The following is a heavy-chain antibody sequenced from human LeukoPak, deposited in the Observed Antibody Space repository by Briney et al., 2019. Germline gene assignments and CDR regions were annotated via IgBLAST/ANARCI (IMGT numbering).Heavy chain of an antibody. CDR2: IGIAGDT. J-gene: IGHJ3*02. D-gene: IGHD1-14*01. CDR3: ARYSSGSALDI. CDR1: GFNISTND. V-gene: IGHV3-13*01. Sequence: GGSLRLSCAASGFNISTNDMHWVRQATGKGLEWVSAIGIAGDTYYAGSVKGRFTISRENAKNSLYLQMNSLRAGDTAVYYCARYSSGSALDIWGQGTMVTVSS.